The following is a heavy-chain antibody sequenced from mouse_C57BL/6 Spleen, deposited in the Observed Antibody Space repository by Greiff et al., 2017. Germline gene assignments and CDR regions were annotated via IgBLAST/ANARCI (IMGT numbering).Heavy chain of an antibody. CDR2: INPNNGGT. V-gene: IGHV1-22*01. CDR3: ARSTTVPYFDY. D-gene: IGHD1-1*01. Sequence: VQLKQSGPELVKPGASVKMSCKASGYTFTDYNMHWVKQSHGKSLEWIGYINPNNGGTSYNQKFKGKATLTVNKSSSTAYMELRSLTSEDSAVYYCARSTTVPYFDYWGQGTTLTVSS. J-gene: IGHJ2*01. CDR1: GYTFTDYN.